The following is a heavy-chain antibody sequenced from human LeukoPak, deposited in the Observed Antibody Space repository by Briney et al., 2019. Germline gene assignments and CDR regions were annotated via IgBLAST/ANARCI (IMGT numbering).Heavy chain of an antibody. CDR2: IKGDGIST. Sequence: GGSLRLSCAASGFDFSSNWMHWARHAPGQGLVWVSRIKGDGISTNYADSVKGRFTISRDIAKNTLYLQMNSLRAEDTGVYYCAKDHYWSIDYWGRGTLVTVSS. D-gene: IGHD3-3*01. J-gene: IGHJ4*02. CDR3: AKDHYWSIDY. CDR1: GFDFSSNW. V-gene: IGHV3-74*01.